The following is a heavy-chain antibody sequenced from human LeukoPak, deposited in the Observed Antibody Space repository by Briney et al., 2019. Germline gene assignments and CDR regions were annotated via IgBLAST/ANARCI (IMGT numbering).Heavy chain of an antibody. J-gene: IGHJ6*03. CDR1: GYTFTGYY. CDR2: IIPIFGIP. D-gene: IGHD6-25*01. CDR3: GLSGNYYYYYMDV. V-gene: IGHV1-69*13. Sequence: SVKVSCKASGYTFTGYYMHWVRHAPGQGLEWMGGIIPIFGIPDSAQKFQGRLTITADESTTTAYMELSSIRSDDTAIYYCGLSGNYYYYYMDVWGKGTTVTISS.